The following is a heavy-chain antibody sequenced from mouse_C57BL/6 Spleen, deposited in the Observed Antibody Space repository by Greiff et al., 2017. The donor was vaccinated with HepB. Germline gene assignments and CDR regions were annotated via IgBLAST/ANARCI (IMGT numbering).Heavy chain of an antibody. CDR1: GYTFTSYW. D-gene: IGHD2-4*01. V-gene: IGHV1-7*01. J-gene: IGHJ2*01. Sequence: QVHVKQSGAELAKPGASVKLSCKASGYTFTSYWMHWVKQRPGQGLEWIGYINPSSGYTKYNQKFKDKATLTADKSSSTAYMQLSSLTYEDSAVYYCEVGNDYDYFDDWGKGTTLTVSS. CDR2: INPSSGYT. CDR3: EVGNDYDYFDD.